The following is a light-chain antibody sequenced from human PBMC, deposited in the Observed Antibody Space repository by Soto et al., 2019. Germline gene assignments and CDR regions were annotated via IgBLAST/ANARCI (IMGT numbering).Light chain of an antibody. CDR2: AVT. Sequence: SVRTQPDSLSGSTGQAVTISCTGTSRDVGGYNYVSWYQQHPGKAPKLMIYAVTDRPSGVSSRFSGSKSGYTASLTISGLQAEDEADYYCSSYTRSSTPFGTGTKVTVL. CDR1: SRDVGGYNY. V-gene: IGLV2-14*01. J-gene: IGLJ1*01. CDR3: SSYTRSSTP.